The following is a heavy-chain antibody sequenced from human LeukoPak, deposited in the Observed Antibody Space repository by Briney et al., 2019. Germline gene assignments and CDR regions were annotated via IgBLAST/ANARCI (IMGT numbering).Heavy chain of an antibody. CDR2: IIPIFGTA. V-gene: IGHV1-69*01. J-gene: IGHJ4*02. D-gene: IGHD1-26*01. CDR3: AIKHGDIDSGSSP. Sequence: RGEAMSRARQSPEQGQKRMGGIIPIFGTANYAQKFQGRVTITADESTSTAYMEPSSLRSEDTAVYYCAIKHGDIDSGSSPWGQGTLVTVSS. CDR1: RGEA.